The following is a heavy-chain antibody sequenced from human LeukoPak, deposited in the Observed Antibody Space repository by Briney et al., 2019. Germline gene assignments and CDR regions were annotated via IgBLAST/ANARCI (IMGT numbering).Heavy chain of an antibody. CDR2: IKSDGSGK. J-gene: IGHJ4*02. Sequence: GGSLRLYCAASGFTFSKDWMSWVRQAPGKGLEWVATIKSDGSGKFHVDSVKGRFTISRDNAKNSLYLQTNSLRVEDTAVYYCARESVSGSDYWGQGTLVTVSS. CDR3: ARESVSGSDY. CDR1: GFTFSKDW. D-gene: IGHD6-25*01. V-gene: IGHV3-7*01.